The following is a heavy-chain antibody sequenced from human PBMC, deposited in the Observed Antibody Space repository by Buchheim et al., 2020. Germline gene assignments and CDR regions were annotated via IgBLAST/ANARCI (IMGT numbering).Heavy chain of an antibody. CDR2: INHSGST. CDR1: GGSFSGYY. V-gene: IGHV4-34*01. Sequence: QVQLQQWGAGLLKPSETLSLTCAVYGGSFSGYYWSWIRQPPGKGLEWIGEINHSGSTNYNPSLKSRVAISVDTSKNQFSLKLSSVTAADTAVYYCARGRSIAARRFFDYWGQGTL. D-gene: IGHD6-6*01. J-gene: IGHJ4*02. CDR3: ARGRSIAARRFFDY.